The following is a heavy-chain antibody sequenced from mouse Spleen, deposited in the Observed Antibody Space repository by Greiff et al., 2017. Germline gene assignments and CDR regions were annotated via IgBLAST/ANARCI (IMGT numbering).Heavy chain of an antibody. D-gene: IGHD1-1*01. CDR2: INPSTGGT. Sequence: DVQLQESGPELVKPGASVKISCKASGYSFTGYYMNWVKQSPEKSLEWIGEINPSTGGTTYNQKFKAKATLTVDKSSSTAYMQLKSLTSEDSAVYYCARSGYYGSYAMDYWGQGTSVTVSS. CDR1: GYSFTGYY. J-gene: IGHJ4*01. CDR3: ARSGYYGSYAMDY. V-gene: IGHV1-42*01.